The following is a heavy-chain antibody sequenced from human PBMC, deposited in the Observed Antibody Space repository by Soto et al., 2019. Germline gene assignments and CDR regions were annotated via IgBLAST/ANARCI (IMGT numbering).Heavy chain of an antibody. V-gene: IGHV2-5*02. Sequence: QITLKESGPTLVKPTQTLTLTCTFSGFSLSTSGVGVGWIRQPPGKALEWLALFYWDDDRRYSPSLKSRLTITKDTSKNQVVLTLTNLDPVDTATYYCARRLIAVSYFDYWGQGTLVTVSS. CDR3: ARRLIAVSYFDY. CDR2: FYWDDDR. D-gene: IGHD6-19*01. CDR1: GFSLSTSGVG. J-gene: IGHJ4*02.